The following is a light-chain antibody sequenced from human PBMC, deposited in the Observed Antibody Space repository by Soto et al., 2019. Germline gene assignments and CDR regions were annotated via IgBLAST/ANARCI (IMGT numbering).Light chain of an antibody. CDR1: SSDVGDYDY. Sequence: QSALTQPASVSGSPGQSITISCTGTSSDVGDYDYVSWYQQYAGKAPKMMIYEVSNRPSGVSNRFSGSKSGNTASPTISGLQAEDEADYYCSSYRSSNTLLFGGGTKLTVL. V-gene: IGLV2-14*01. J-gene: IGLJ2*01. CDR2: EVS. CDR3: SSYRSSNTLL.